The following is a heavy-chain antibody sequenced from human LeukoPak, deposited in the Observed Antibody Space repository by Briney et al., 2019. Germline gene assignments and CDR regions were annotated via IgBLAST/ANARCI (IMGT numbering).Heavy chain of an antibody. CDR2: MYSTGSN. D-gene: IGHD5-12*01. CDR3: AREPTSGREPTSGRPLDY. Sequence: PSESLSLTCTVSGGSISGYFWTWIRQPAGKGLEWIGCMYSTGSNNYNTSLRSRVTMSLDTSKNHFSLNLTSVTAADTAVYYCAREPTSGREPTSGRPLDYWGQGALVTVSS. CDR1: GGSISGYF. V-gene: IGHV4-4*07. J-gene: IGHJ4*02.